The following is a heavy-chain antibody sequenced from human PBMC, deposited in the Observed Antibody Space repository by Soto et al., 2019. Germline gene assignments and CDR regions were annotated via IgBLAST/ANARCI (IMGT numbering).Heavy chain of an antibody. Sequence: SETLSLTFAVYGGSFSGYYWGWFRQPPGKVLEWIGEVKHSGNINYNPSLKTRLTVSVDTSKNQFSLKLSSMTAADTAMYYCARGSHFDFSSGYADSFDVWGQGTMVTVSS. CDR2: VKHSGNI. D-gene: IGHD3-3*01. CDR1: GGSFSGYY. CDR3: ARGSHFDFSSGYADSFDV. J-gene: IGHJ3*01. V-gene: IGHV4-34*01.